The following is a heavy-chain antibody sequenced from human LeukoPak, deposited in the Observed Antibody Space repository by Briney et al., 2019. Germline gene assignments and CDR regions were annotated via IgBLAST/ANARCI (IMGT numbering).Heavy chain of an antibody. D-gene: IGHD3-9*01. Sequence: SETLSLTCTVSGGSISSSSYYWGWIRQPPGKGLEWIGRIYTSGSTNYNPSLKSRVTMSVDTSKNQFSLKLSSVTAADTAVYYCARGPTGYSPYYYYYMDVWGKGTTVTISS. CDR1: GGSISSSSYY. CDR2: IYTSGST. CDR3: ARGPTGYSPYYYYYMDV. V-gene: IGHV4-39*07. J-gene: IGHJ6*03.